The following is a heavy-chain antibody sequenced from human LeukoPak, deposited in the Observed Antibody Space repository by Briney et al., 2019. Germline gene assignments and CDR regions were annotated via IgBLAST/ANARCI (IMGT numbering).Heavy chain of an antibody. V-gene: IGHV1-8*01. D-gene: IGHD1-26*01. CDR3: ARGGGATSKNFDY. J-gene: IGHJ4*02. Sequence: ASVKVSCKASGYTFTNYDINWGRQATGQGLEWRGWMNPNSGNTVYAQKFQGRVTMTKSTSISTAYMELSSLRSEDTAVYYCARGGGATSKNFDYWGQGTLVTVSS. CDR1: GYTFTNYD. CDR2: MNPNSGNT.